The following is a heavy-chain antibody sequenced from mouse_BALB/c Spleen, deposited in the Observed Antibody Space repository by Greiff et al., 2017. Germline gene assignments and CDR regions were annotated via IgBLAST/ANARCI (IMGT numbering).Heavy chain of an antibody. J-gene: IGHJ2*01. CDR3: TRFEGFDY. Sequence: EVQGVESGGGLVKPGGSLKLSCAASGFTFSSYTMSWVRQTPEKRLEWVATISSGGSYTYYPDSVKGRFTISRDNAKNTLYLQMSSLKSEDTAMYYCTRFEGFDYWGQGTTLTVSS. CDR1: GFTFSSYT. CDR2: ISSGGSYT. V-gene: IGHV5-6-4*01.